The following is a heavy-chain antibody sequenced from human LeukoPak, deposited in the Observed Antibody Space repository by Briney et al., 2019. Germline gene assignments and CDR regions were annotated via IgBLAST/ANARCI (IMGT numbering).Heavy chain of an antibody. Sequence: GGSLRLSCAASGFTVSSDVMSWVRQAPGKGLEWVSAISGSGGSTYYADSVKGRFTISRDNSKNTLYLQMNSLRAEDTAVYYCAKGIVGVPSRYWYFDLWGRGTLVTVSS. D-gene: IGHD2-15*01. V-gene: IGHV3-23*01. CDR2: ISGSGGST. CDR1: GFTVSSDV. J-gene: IGHJ2*01. CDR3: AKGIVGVPSRYWYFDL.